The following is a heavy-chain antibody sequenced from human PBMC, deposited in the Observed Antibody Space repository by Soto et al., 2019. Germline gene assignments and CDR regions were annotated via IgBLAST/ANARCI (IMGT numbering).Heavy chain of an antibody. Sequence: QVQLVQSGAEVKKPGSSVKVSCKASGGTFSSYAISWVRQAPGHGLEWMGGIIPIFGTANYAQKFQGRVTITADETTSTAYIELSSLRSEDTAVYYCARGGLIGMGERGEYYYGMDVWGQGTTVTVSS. CDR3: ARGGLIGMGERGEYYYGMDV. D-gene: IGHD1-26*01. V-gene: IGHV1-69*12. CDR2: IIPIFGTA. CDR1: GGTFSSYA. J-gene: IGHJ6*02.